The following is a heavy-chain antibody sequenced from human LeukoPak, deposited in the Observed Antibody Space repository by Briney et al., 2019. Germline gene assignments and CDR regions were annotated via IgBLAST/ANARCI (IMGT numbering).Heavy chain of an antibody. CDR3: AKLAKYFYGSETYYFFEH. CDR1: GFTFNIYW. V-gene: IGHV3-7*01. J-gene: IGHJ4*02. D-gene: IGHD3-10*01. CDR2: INQDGSEK. Sequence: GGSLRLSCAASGFTFNIYWMSWVRQTPGKGLEWVANINQDGSEKYYVDSVKGRFTISRDNAKNSLYLQMTSLRVEDTAVYYCAKLAKYFYGSETYYFFEHWGQGTPVTASS.